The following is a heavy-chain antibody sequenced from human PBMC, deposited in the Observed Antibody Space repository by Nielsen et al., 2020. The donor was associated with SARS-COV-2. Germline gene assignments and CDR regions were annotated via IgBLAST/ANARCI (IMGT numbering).Heavy chain of an antibody. CDR3: ARKWDYEAYHFDY. D-gene: IGHD1-26*01. Sequence: SETLSLTCTVSGDSISSGGYYWNWVRQHPGQGLEWIGHIHYSGTTNYNPSLESRVTISVDTSRNQFSLKLNSVTAADTAVYYCARKWDYEAYHFDYWGQGILVTVSS. CDR1: GDSISSGGYY. V-gene: IGHV4-31*03. CDR2: IHYSGTT. J-gene: IGHJ4*02.